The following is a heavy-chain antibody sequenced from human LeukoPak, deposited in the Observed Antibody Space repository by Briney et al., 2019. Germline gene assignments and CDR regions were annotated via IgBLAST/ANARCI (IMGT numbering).Heavy chain of an antibody. D-gene: IGHD3-22*01. Sequence: GGSLGLSCAASRFTFLNYAVNWVRQAPGKGLEWVSIISYDGMNKYYAESVEGRFTISRDTSTNMISLQMNSLRPEDTAVYYCARGYYHFDGSCYFDMWGQGTLVTVSS. CDR2: ISYDGMNK. J-gene: IGHJ4*02. CDR1: RFTFLNYA. V-gene: IGHV3-30*14. CDR3: ARGYYHFDGSCYFDM.